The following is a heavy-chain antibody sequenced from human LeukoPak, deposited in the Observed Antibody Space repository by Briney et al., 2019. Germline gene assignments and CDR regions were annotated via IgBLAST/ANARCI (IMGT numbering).Heavy chain of an antibody. J-gene: IGHJ4*02. Sequence: PGGSLRLSCAASGFTVSSNHMSWVRQAPGQGLGWVSVIYIGGTIHYADSVKGRFTISRDNSQNTVYLEMNSLRAEDTAVYYCARDGENHYYDYWGQGTLVTVST. CDR3: ARDGENHYYDY. CDR2: IYIGGTI. CDR1: GFTVSSNH. D-gene: IGHD7-27*01. V-gene: IGHV3-66*01.